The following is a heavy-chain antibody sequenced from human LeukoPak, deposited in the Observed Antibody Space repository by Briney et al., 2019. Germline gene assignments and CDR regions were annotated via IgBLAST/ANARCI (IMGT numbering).Heavy chain of an antibody. CDR1: GGSISSYY. CDR2: IYYSGST. CDR3: ARAPIAAAGDY. J-gene: IGHJ4*02. V-gene: IGHV4-59*08. Sequence: PSETLSLTCTVSGGSISSYYWSWIRQPPGKGLEWIGYIYYSGSTNYNPSLKSRVTISVDTSKNQFSLKLSSVTAADTAVYYCARAPIAAAGDYWGRGPLVTVPS. D-gene: IGHD6-13*01.